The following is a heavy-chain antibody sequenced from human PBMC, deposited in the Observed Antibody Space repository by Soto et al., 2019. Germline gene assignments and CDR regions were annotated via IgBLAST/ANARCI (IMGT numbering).Heavy chain of an antibody. V-gene: IGHV4-4*02. D-gene: IGHD2-21*01. CDR3: ARGGISHWAYFYYMDV. CDR2: IYHSGGT. CDR1: GGSISSSNW. J-gene: IGHJ6*03. Sequence: PSETLSLTCAVSGGSISSSNWCSWVRQPPGKGLEWIGEIYHSGGTNYNPSLKSRVTISVDKSKNQFSLKLSSVTAADTATYYCARGGISHWAYFYYMDVWDRGTTVTVSS.